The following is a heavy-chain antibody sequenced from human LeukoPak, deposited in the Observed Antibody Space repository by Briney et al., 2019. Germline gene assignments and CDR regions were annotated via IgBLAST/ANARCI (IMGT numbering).Heavy chain of an antibody. J-gene: IGHJ4*02. Sequence: GSLRLSCAASGFTFSSYWMHWVRQAPGKGLEWVANIEQVGSEIYYVDSVKGRFTISRDNAKNSLYLQMNSLRAEDTAVYYCARDKVVGPTQFDYWGQGALVTVSS. CDR1: GFTFSSYW. D-gene: IGHD1-26*01. CDR2: IEQVGSEI. V-gene: IGHV3-7*01. CDR3: ARDKVVGPTQFDY.